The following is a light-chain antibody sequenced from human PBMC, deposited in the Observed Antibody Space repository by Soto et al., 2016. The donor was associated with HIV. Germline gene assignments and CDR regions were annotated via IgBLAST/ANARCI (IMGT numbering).Light chain of an antibody. V-gene: IGLV3-21*02. Sequence: YVLTQPPSLSVAPGQTATITCGGNNIGSKSVHWYQQKPGQAPVLVVYDDTDRPSGIPARFSGSNSGNTATLTISRVEAGDEADYYCQVWDTTDHYVFGTGTRVTVL. CDR2: DDT. J-gene: IGLJ1*01. CDR3: QVWDTTDHYV. CDR1: NIGSKS.